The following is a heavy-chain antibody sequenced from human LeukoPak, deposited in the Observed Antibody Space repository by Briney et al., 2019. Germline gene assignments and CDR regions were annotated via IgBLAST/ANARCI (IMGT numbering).Heavy chain of an antibody. Sequence: QSGGSLRLSCAASGFTFSIYWMSWVRQAPGKGPDWVANINQDGSDKYYVDSVKGRFTISRDNAKNSLYLQMDSLRAEDTAVYYCAARPPIIVAGPFDYWGQGALVTVSS. CDR2: INQDGSDK. V-gene: IGHV3-7*02. CDR3: AARPPIIVAGPFDY. CDR1: GFTFSIYW. D-gene: IGHD5-12*01. J-gene: IGHJ4*02.